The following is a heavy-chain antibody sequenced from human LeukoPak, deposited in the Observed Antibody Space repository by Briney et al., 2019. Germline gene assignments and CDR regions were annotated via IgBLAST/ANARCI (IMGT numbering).Heavy chain of an antibody. Sequence: SQTLSLTCTVSGGSISSGGYYWSWIRQHPGKGLEWIGYIYYSGSTYYNPSLKSRVTISVDTSKNQFSLKLSSVTAADTAVYYCARDNSLGYCSSTSCYSPHWFDPWGQGTLVTVSS. CDR3: ARDNSLGYCSSTSCYSPHWFDP. J-gene: IGHJ5*02. CDR2: IYYSGST. CDR1: GGSISSGGYY. D-gene: IGHD2-2*01. V-gene: IGHV4-31*03.